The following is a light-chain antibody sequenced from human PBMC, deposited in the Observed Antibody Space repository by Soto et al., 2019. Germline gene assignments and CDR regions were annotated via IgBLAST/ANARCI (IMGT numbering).Light chain of an antibody. V-gene: IGKV1-39*01. CDR3: QQSYSTPYT. Sequence: IQMTQSPSSLSASVGDRVTIICRASQSISTYLNWFQQKPGTAPKLLIYAASSLQSVVPSRFSGSGSGTDFTLTISSLQPEDFATYYCQQSYSTPYTFGQGTKLEIK. J-gene: IGKJ2*01. CDR2: AAS. CDR1: QSISTY.